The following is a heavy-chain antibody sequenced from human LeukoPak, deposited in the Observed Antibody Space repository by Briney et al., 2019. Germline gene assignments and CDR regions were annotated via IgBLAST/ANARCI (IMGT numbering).Heavy chain of an antibody. CDR3: ARGVRRLQLSYFDY. CDR2: IYYSGST. D-gene: IGHD5-24*01. Sequence: SQTLSLTCPVSSGSISSGVYYWSWIRQHPGKGLEWIGYIYYSGSTYYNPSLKSRVTTSVDTSKNQFSLKLSSVTAADTAVYYCARGVRRLQLSYFDYWGQGTLVTVSS. CDR1: SGSISSGVYY. J-gene: IGHJ4*02. V-gene: IGHV4-31*03.